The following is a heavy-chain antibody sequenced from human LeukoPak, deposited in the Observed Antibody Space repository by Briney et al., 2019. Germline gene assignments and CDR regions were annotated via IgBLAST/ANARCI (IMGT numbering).Heavy chain of an antibody. J-gene: IGHJ4*02. CDR1: GGSISSGGYS. CDR3: ARAEYYYGSGSYDS. CDR2: IYHNGST. D-gene: IGHD3-10*01. V-gene: IGHV4-30-4*07. Sequence: SETLSLTCAVSGGSISSGGYSWSWIRQPPGKGLEWIGYIYHNGSTYYNPSLKGRVTISEDTSKNQFSLKLSSVTAADTAVYYCARAEYYYGSGSYDSWGQGTLVTVSS.